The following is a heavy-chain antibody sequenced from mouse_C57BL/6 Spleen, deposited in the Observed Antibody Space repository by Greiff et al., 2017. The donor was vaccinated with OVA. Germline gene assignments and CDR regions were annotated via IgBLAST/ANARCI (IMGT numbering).Heavy chain of an antibody. V-gene: IGHV1-82*01. J-gene: IGHJ2*01. CDR2: IYPGDGDT. CDR1: GYAFSSSW. Sequence: QVQLQQSGPELVKPGASVKISCKASGYAFSSSWMNWVKQRPGKGLEWIGRIYPGDGDTNYNGKFKGKATLTADKSSSTAYMQLSSLTSEVSAVYSSARSITTVVAYYVDYWGQGTTLTVSA. CDR3: ARSITTVVAYYVDY. D-gene: IGHD1-1*01.